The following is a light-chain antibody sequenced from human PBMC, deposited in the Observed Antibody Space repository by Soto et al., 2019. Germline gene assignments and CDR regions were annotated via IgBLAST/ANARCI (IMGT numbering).Light chain of an antibody. CDR2: DAS. V-gene: IGKV3-11*01. CDR1: QSIGSS. CDR3: QQRSEWPRT. J-gene: IGKJ1*01. Sequence: EIVLTQSPATLSLSPGERATLSCRASQSIGSSLAWYQQKPGQAPRLLIYDASPRATGFPARFSGSGSGTDFTLTIGSLEPEDCAVYYCQQRSEWPRTFGQGTKVEIK.